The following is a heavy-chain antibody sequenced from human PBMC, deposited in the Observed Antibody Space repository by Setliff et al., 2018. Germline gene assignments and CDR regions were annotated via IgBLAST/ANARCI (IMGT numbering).Heavy chain of an antibody. CDR1: GASISDYY. D-gene: IGHD5-12*01. Sequence: SETLSLTCTVSGASISDYYWTWIRQPAGKELEWIGRVSASGSTTYNPSLKSRVTMSVDTSRNQISLNLTSVTAADTAMYYCARTPARGTTWLSPFDYWGQGTLVTVSS. CDR3: ARTPARGTTWLSPFDY. J-gene: IGHJ4*02. CDR2: VSASGST. V-gene: IGHV4-4*07.